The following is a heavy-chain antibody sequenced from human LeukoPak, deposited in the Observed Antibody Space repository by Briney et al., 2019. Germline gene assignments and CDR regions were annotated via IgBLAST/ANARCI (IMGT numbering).Heavy chain of an antibody. CDR2: ISGSGGST. Sequence: GGSLRLSCAASGFTFSSYAMSWVRQAPGKGLEWVSAISGSGGSTYYADSVKGRFTISRDNSKNTLYQQMNSLRAEDTAVYYCAKDRAAAGTSLPDYWGQGTLVTVSS. CDR3: AKDRAAAGTSLPDY. D-gene: IGHD6-13*01. J-gene: IGHJ4*02. V-gene: IGHV3-23*01. CDR1: GFTFSSYA.